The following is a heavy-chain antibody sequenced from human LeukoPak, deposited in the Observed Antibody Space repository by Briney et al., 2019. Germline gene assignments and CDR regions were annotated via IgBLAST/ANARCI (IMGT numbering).Heavy chain of an antibody. J-gene: IGHJ6*02. CDR3: ARYYYDLDYYYGMDV. V-gene: IGHV4-61*02. CDR2: IYTSGST. D-gene: IGHD3-3*01. Sequence: PSETLSLTCTVSGGSISSGSYYWSWIRQPAGKGLEWIGRIYTSGSTNYNPSLKSRVTISVDTSKNQFSLKLSSVTAADTAVYYCARYYYDLDYYYGMDVWGQGTTVTVSS. CDR1: GGSISSGSYY.